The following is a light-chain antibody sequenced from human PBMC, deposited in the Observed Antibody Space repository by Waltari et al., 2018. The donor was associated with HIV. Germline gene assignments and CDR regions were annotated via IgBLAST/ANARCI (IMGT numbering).Light chain of an antibody. CDR2: AAS. J-gene: IGKJ1*01. V-gene: IGKV3-15*01. CDR3: QQYKNWPPLT. Sequence: ETVMTQSPGTLSASPGATVTLSCTASQSIDDKLAWYQQKPGQSPRLLIYAASTGATSVQGRFSGSGSGTQFTLTISNLQSEDSAVYYCQQYKNWPPLTFGQGTKVEIK. CDR1: QSIDDK.